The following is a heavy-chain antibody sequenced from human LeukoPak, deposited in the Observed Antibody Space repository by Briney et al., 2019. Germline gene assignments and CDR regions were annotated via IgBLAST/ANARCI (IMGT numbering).Heavy chain of an antibody. CDR1: GYTFTGYY. CDR2: INPNSGGT. J-gene: IGHJ5*02. CDR3: ARDLGAAMVRGVTWFDP. D-gene: IGHD3-10*01. Sequence: GASVKVSCKASGYTFTGYYMHWVRQAPGQGLEWMGWINPNSGGTNYAQKFQGRVTMTRDTSISTAYKELSRLRSDDTAVYYCARDLGAAMVRGVTWFDPWGQGTLVTVSS. V-gene: IGHV1-2*02.